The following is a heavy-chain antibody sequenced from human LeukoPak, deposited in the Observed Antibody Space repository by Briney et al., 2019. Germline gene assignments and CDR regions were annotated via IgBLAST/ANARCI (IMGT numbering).Heavy chain of an antibody. CDR2: INQDGSKK. D-gene: IGHD6-13*01. CDR3: ARGHSSSPNWFDP. CDR1: GFTFSTYW. J-gene: IGHJ5*02. V-gene: IGHV3-7*04. Sequence: GGSLRLSCEASGFTFSTYWMIWVRQAPGKGLEWVANINQDGSKKYYVDSIKGRFTISRDNAKNSLYLQMNSLRAEDTAVYYCARGHSSSPNWFDPWGQGTLVTVSS.